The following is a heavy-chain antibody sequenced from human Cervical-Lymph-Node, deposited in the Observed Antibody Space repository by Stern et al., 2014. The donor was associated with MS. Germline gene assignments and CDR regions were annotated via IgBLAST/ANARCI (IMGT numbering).Heavy chain of an antibody. J-gene: IGHJ4*02. V-gene: IGHV1-46*01. CDR2: INASGGST. Sequence: QVQLVQSGAEVKKPGASVKVSCKASGYTFTSYYMHWVRQAPGKGLEWMGIINASGGSTRYAQKFQGRVTMTRDTSTSTVYMELSSLRSEDTAVYYCARVGGYGDSLDYWGQGTLVTVSS. D-gene: IGHD4-17*01. CDR3: ARVGGYGDSLDY. CDR1: GYTFTSYY.